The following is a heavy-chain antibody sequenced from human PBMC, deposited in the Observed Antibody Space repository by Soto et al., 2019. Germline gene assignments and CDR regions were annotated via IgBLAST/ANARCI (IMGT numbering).Heavy chain of an antibody. Sequence: QVQLQESGPGLVKPPGTLSLTCAVSGGSISSSNWWSWVRQPPGKGLEWIGGIYRSGSTNYNPSHKRRVTISGDMPKNPFSPKLKSVTRADAAVYYCASGRGMVASIAFDLWGQGTMVTVSS. D-gene: IGHD2-15*01. CDR3: ASGRGMVASIAFDL. J-gene: IGHJ3*01. CDR2: IYRSGST. CDR1: GGSISSSNW. V-gene: IGHV4-4*03.